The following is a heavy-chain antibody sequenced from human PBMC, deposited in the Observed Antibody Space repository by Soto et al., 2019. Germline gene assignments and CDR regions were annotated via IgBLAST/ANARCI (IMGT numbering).Heavy chain of an antibody. V-gene: IGHV1-69*13. D-gene: IGHD6-6*01. CDR2: IIPIFGTA. J-gene: IGHJ6*02. Sequence: SVKVSCKASGGTFSSYAISWVRQAPGQGLEWMGGIIPIFGTANYAQKFQGRVTVTADESTSTAYMELSSLRSEDTAVYYCARSEYSSPLESGMDVWGQGTTVTVSS. CDR1: GGTFSSYA. CDR3: ARSEYSSPLESGMDV.